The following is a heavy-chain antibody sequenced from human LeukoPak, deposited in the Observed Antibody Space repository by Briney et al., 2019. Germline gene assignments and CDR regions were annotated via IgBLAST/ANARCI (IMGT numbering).Heavy chain of an antibody. CDR2: IYYSGST. V-gene: IGHV4-39*07. D-gene: IGHD6-19*01. Sequence: PSETLSLTCTVSGGSISSSSYYWGWIRQPPGKGLEWIGSIYYSGSTYYNPSLKSRVTISVDPSRNQLSLKLNSVTAADTAVYYCARQGYKSGWYPTFDFWGPGTQVIVSS. J-gene: IGHJ4*02. CDR1: GGSISSSSYY. CDR3: ARQGYKSGWYPTFDF.